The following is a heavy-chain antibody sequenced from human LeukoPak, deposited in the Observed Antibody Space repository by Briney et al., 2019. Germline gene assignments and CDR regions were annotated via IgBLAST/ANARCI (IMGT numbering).Heavy chain of an antibody. J-gene: IGHJ5*02. D-gene: IGHD3-22*01. CDR3: ARDRNYYDSSGYYRELTNWFDP. CDR2: KTREGSNT. V-gene: IGHV3-74*01. CDR1: GFTLSSLW. Sequence: GGSLRLSRAASGFTLSSLWMHCVRQAPGKGRVWVSRKTREGSNTSYADSVKGRFTIYRDKAKKTLYLQMNSLRAEDTAVYYCARDRNYYDSSGYYRELTNWFDPWGQGTLVTVSS.